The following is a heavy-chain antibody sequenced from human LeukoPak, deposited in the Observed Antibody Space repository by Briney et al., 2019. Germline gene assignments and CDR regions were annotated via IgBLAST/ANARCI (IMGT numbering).Heavy chain of an antibody. Sequence: PGGSLRLSCAASGFAFSTYEMNWVRQALGKGLEWISIISHEGSNTNYADSVEGRFTISRDNAKNSVYLQMNSLRAEDTAVYYCAAFYYNSNPKAVWGQGTMVTVSS. J-gene: IGHJ3*01. D-gene: IGHD3-22*01. CDR2: ISHEGSNT. V-gene: IGHV3-48*03. CDR1: GFAFSTYE. CDR3: AAFYYNSNPKAV.